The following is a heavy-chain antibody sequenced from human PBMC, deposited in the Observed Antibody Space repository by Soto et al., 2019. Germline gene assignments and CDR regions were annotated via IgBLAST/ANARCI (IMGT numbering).Heavy chain of an antibody. CDR2: INPNSGDT. CDR3: ARDARGTRGFDEMDI. CDR1: GYIFTGYH. D-gene: IGHD3-9*01. V-gene: IGHV1-2*02. J-gene: IGHJ6*02. Sequence: ASVKVSCKASGYIFTGYHIHWVRQAPGRGLEWMGWINPNSGDTEYAQNFQGRVTMTRDTSFNLVYMELSGLMSDDTAVYYCARDARGTRGFDEMDIWGQGTTVTVYS.